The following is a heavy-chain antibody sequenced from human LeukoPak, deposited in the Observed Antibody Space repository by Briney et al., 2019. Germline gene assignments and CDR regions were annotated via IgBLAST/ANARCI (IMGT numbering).Heavy chain of an antibody. Sequence: SATLSLTCTVSGGSISSHYWSWIRQPPGKGLEWIAYIYYTGTRNYNPSLKSRVTISVDTSKNQISLRLSSVTAADTAVYYCARQGIDAFDIWGQGTLVTVSS. J-gene: IGHJ3*02. CDR2: IYYTGTR. CDR3: ARQGIDAFDI. V-gene: IGHV4-59*08. CDR1: GGSISSHY.